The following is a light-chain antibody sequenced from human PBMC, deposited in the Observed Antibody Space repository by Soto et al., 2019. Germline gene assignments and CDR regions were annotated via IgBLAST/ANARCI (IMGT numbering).Light chain of an antibody. CDR1: SSNIGAGYD. J-gene: IGLJ3*02. Sequence: QSVLTQPPSVSGAPGQRVTISCTGSSSNIGAGYDVHWYQQLPGTAPKLLMYGNSNRPSGVPDRFSGSKSGTSASLAITGLQAEDEADYHCQSYDSSLGGWVFGGGTQLTVL. V-gene: IGLV1-40*01. CDR2: GNS. CDR3: QSYDSSLGGWV.